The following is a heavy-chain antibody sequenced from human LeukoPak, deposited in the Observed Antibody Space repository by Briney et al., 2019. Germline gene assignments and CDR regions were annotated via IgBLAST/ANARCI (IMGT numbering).Heavy chain of an antibody. V-gene: IGHV1-2*02. D-gene: IGHD3-10*01. J-gene: IGHJ6*03. CDR2: INPNSGGT. CDR3: AAPGYYYGSGRHLDYYYMDV. CDR1: GYTFTGYY. Sequence: GASVKVSCKASGYTFTGYYMHWVRQAPGQGLEWMGWINPNSGGTNYAQKFQGRVTMTRDTSISTAYMELSRLRSDDTAVYYCAAPGYYYGSGRHLDYYYMDVWGKGTTVTVSS.